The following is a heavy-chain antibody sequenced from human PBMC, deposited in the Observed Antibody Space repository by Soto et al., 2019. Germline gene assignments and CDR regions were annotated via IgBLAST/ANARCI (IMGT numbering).Heavy chain of an antibody. CDR2: INHRGSL. D-gene: IGHD3-10*01. Sequence: QSLTCTVTVGSITSGDQYWTWICHRPGEGLEWFGYINHRGSLYYNPSLKSRVSMSVDTSKNQFSLNLSSVTAADTAVYYCAREIPHRQGRNMDVCGQVTTVTFS. J-gene: IGHJ6*02. V-gene: IGHV4-31*03. CDR3: AREIPHRQGRNMDV. CDR1: VGSITSGDQY.